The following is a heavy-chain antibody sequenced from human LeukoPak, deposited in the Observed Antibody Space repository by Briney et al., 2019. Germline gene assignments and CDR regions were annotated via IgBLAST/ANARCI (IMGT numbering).Heavy chain of an antibody. CDR3: TRRLDD. CDR1: GFSFNSDW. J-gene: IGHJ4*02. D-gene: IGHD3-16*01. V-gene: IGHV3-7*01. CDR2: IKHDESEK. Sequence: GSLRLSCAASGFSFNSDWMDWVRQAPGKGLEWVANIKHDESEKNYLDSVKGRFTISRDNAQNSLYLQMNGLRVEDTAVYYCTRRLDDWGQGTLVTVSS.